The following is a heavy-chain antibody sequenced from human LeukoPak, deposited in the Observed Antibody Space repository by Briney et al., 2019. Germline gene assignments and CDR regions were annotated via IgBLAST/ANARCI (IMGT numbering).Heavy chain of an antibody. CDR1: GGSITNITYY. Sequence: SETLSLTCTVSGGSITNITYYWGWIRQPPGKGLEWIGSIYYSGSTYYNPSLKSRVTISVDTSKNQFSLKLSSVTAADTAVYYCARSPGYGFYYYYYIDVWGKGTTVTISS. D-gene: IGHD3-10*01. V-gene: IGHV4-39*01. J-gene: IGHJ6*03. CDR2: IYYSGST. CDR3: ARSPGYGFYYYYYIDV.